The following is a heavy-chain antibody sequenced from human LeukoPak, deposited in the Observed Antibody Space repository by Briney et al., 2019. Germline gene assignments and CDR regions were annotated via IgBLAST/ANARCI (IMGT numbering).Heavy chain of an antibody. J-gene: IGHJ4*02. V-gene: IGHV4-4*02. CDR3: ANKVYCSSTSCYPAGY. CDR2: IYHSGTT. Sequence: SGTLSLTCAVSGESIRSTNWWSWVRQSPGKGLVWIGEIYHSGTTNYNPSLESRVTISLDTSNNQFFLDLNSVTAADTAVYYCANKVYCSSTSCYPAGYWGQGTLVTVSS. CDR1: GESIRSTNW. D-gene: IGHD2-2*01.